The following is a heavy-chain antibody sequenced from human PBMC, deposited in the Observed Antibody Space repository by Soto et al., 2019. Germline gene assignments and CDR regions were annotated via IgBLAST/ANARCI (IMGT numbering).Heavy chain of an antibody. J-gene: IGHJ4*02. CDR2: ISYDGSNK. Sequence: PGGSLRLSCAASGFTFSSYAMHWVRQAPGKGLEWVAVISYDGSNKYYADSVKGRFTISRDNSKNTLYLQMNSLRAEDTAVYYCARVRAVAVYKGPFDYWGQGTLVTVSS. CDR3: ARVRAVAVYKGPFDY. D-gene: IGHD6-19*01. V-gene: IGHV3-30-3*01. CDR1: GFTFSSYA.